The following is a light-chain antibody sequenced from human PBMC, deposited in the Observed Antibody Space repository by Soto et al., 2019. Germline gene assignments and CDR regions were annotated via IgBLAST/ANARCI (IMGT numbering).Light chain of an antibody. Sequence: DIQMTQSPSTLSASVGDRVTITCRASQSINNWLAWYQQKPGKAPKFLIYDASNLESGVPSRFSGSASGTEFTLTISSLQPDAFATYYCQQYDNYPLTFGGGTKVDI. CDR3: QQYDNYPLT. CDR1: QSINNW. V-gene: IGKV1-5*01. CDR2: DAS. J-gene: IGKJ4*01.